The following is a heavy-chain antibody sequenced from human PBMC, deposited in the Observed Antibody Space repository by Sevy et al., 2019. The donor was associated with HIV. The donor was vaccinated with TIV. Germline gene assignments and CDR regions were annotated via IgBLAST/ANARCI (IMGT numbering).Heavy chain of an antibody. D-gene: IGHD2-15*01. J-gene: IGHJ4*02. V-gene: IGHV3-74*01. Sequence: GGCLRLSCAASGFSFSSYWMHWVRQAPGKGLVWVSRINSDGSNTNYADSVKGRFTISRDNAKNTLYLQMNSLRVEDTAVYYCASGTHLWVVAPGENWGQGTLVLVSS. CDR3: ASGTHLWVVAPGEN. CDR1: GFSFSSYW. CDR2: INSDGSNT.